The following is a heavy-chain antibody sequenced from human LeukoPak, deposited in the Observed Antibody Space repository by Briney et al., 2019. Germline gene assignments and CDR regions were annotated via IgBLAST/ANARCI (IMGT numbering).Heavy chain of an antibody. Sequence: AGGSLRLSCAASGLTVSSNYMSWVRQAPGKGLEWVSLIYSGGNTYYADSVKGRFTISRDNSKNTLYLQMNSLRAEDTAVYYCARRSSGWSPPDYWGQGTLVTVSS. J-gene: IGHJ4*02. V-gene: IGHV3-53*01. CDR3: ARRSSGWSPPDY. CDR2: IYSGGNT. CDR1: GLTVSSNY. D-gene: IGHD6-19*01.